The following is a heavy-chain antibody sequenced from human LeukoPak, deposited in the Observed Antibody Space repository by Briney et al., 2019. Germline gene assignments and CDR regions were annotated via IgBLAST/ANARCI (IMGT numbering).Heavy chain of an antibody. J-gene: IGHJ1*01. CDR1: GFTFSSYA. CDR3: ARSSSSWYMGYFQH. CDR2: ISYDGSNK. Sequence: GGSLRLSCAASGFTFSSYAMHWVRQAPGKGLEGVAVISYDGSNKYYADSVKGRFTISRDNSKNTLYLQMNSLRAEDTAVYYCARSSSSWYMGYFQHWGQGTLGTVSA. V-gene: IGHV3-30*04. D-gene: IGHD6-13*01.